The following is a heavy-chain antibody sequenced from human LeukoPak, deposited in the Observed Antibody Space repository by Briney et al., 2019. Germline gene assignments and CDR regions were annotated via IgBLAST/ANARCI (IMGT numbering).Heavy chain of an antibody. CDR1: GGTFSSYA. Sequence: SVKVSCKASGGTFSSYAISWMRQAPGQGLEWMGGIIPIFGTANYAQKFQGRVTITADESTSTAYMELSSLRSEDTAVYYCASGGIAGSGSYLHWGQGTLVTVSS. D-gene: IGHD3-10*01. J-gene: IGHJ4*02. CDR2: IIPIFGTA. CDR3: ASGGIAGSGSYLH. V-gene: IGHV1-69*13.